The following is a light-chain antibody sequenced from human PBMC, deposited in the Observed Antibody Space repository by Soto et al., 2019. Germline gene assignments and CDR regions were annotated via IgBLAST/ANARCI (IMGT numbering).Light chain of an antibody. V-gene: IGKV1-5*01. Sequence: DIQMTQSPSTLSASLGDRVTITCRASQSISTWLVWYQQKPGKAPKLLIYDASSLESGVPSSFSGSGSGTEFTLTISSLQPEDFASYYCQQYNSYSTFGQGTKVDIK. CDR3: QQYNSYST. CDR1: QSISTW. CDR2: DAS. J-gene: IGKJ1*01.